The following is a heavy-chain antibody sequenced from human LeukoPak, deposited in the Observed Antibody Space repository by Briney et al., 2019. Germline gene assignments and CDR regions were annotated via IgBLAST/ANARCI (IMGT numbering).Heavy chain of an antibody. CDR2: INSDGSST. V-gene: IGHV3-74*01. D-gene: IGHD2-2*01. Sequence: PGGSLRLSCAASGVTFSSNWMHWVRQAPGKGLVWVSRINSDGSSTSYADSVKGRFTISRDNAKNTLYLQMNSLRAEDTAVYYCARVGYCSSTSCYRHSDYWGQGTLVTVSS. CDR1: GVTFSSNW. J-gene: IGHJ4*02. CDR3: ARVGYCSSTSCYRHSDY.